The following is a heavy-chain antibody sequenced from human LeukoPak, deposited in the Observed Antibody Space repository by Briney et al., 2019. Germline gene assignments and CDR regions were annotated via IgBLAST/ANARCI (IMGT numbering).Heavy chain of an antibody. D-gene: IGHD3-10*01. V-gene: IGHV3-48*02. CDR3: ARDGGS. J-gene: IGHJ5*02. CDR1: GFTFDDYA. Sequence: GALRLSCAASGFTFDDYAMHWVRQAPGKGLEWVSYIRSSGDTINYADSVKGRFTISRDNAKNLLFLQMNRLRDEDTAVYYCARDGGSWGQGTLVTVSS. CDR2: IRSSGDTI.